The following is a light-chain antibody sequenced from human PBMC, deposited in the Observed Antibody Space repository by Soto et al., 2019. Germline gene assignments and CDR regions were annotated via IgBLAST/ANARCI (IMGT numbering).Light chain of an antibody. CDR1: QSISSW. J-gene: IGKJ1*01. CDR2: KAS. Sequence: DIQMTQSPSTLSASVGDRVTITCRASQSISSWLAWYQPKPGKAPKLLIYKASSLASGVPSRVSGRGSGTEFALNISSLQPDDFATYYCQQYNSYSFGQGTKVEIK. CDR3: QQYNSYS. V-gene: IGKV1-5*03.